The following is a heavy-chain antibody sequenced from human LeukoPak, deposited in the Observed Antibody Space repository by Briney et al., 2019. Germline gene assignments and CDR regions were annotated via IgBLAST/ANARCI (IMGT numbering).Heavy chain of an antibody. D-gene: IGHD3-16*01. V-gene: IGHV4-39*01. J-gene: IGHJ3*02. CDR3: ERHSSVFGGGTIVFDI. CDR1: GGSISSSSYY. Sequence: SETLSLTCTVSGGSISSSSYYWGWIRQPPGKGLEWIGSIYYSGSTYYNPSLKSRVTISVDTSKNQFSLKLSSVTAADTAVYYCERHSSVFGGGTIVFDIWGKGTMVTVS. CDR2: IYYSGST.